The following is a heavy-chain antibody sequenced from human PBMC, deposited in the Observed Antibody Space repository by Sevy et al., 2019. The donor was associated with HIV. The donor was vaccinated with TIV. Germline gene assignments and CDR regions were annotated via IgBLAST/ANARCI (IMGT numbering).Heavy chain of an antibody. J-gene: IGHJ6*02. V-gene: IGHV3-30*18. CDR2: ISYDGSNK. Sequence: GGSLRLSCAASGFTFSSYGMHWVRQAPGKGLEWVAVISYDGSNKYYADSVKGRFTISRDNSKNTLYLQMNSLRAEDTAGYYCAKVHFKAGWYQLDYYGMDVWGQGTTVTVSS. CDR1: GFTFSSYG. CDR3: AKVHFKAGWYQLDYYGMDV. D-gene: IGHD6-19*01.